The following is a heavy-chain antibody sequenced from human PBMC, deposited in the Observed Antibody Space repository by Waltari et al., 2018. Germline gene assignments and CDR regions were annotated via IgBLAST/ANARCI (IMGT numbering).Heavy chain of an antibody. CDR1: GYSRA. J-gene: IGHJ4*02. V-gene: IGHV7-4-1*02. Sequence: QVQLVQSGAEVKKPGASVKVSCKVSGYSRAIHWVRQAPGQGLEWMGWINTNTGNPTYAQGFTGRFVFSLDTSVSTAYLQISSLKAEDTAVYYCARDRCSGGSCYDVYWGQGTLVTVSS. CDR3: ARDRCSGGSCYDVY. CDR2: INTNTGNP. D-gene: IGHD2-15*01.